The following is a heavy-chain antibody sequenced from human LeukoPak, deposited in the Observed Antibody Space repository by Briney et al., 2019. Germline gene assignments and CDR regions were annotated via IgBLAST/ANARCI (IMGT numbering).Heavy chain of an antibody. Sequence: GGSLRLSCAASGFTSSSYAMSWVRQAPGKGLEWVSTIRGSGDVTKHADSVQGRFTISRDSSTNTVYLQMNSLTAEDTAVYYCAKGAYSNAYYYMAVWGKGTAVTVSS. J-gene: IGHJ6*03. CDR1: GFTSSSYA. CDR3: AKGAYSNAYYYMAV. CDR2: IRGSGDVT. D-gene: IGHD4-11*01. V-gene: IGHV3-23*01.